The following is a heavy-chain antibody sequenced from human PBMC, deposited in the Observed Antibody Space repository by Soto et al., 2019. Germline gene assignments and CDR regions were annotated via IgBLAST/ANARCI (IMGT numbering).Heavy chain of an antibody. CDR3: AREARYDRVVYPYEGIDY. D-gene: IGHD3-22*01. V-gene: IGHV3-23*01. CDR2: FSAGGDYR. CDR1: GFSCSDYS. J-gene: IGHJ4*02. Sequence: EVQLLQSGGGLAQPGGSLTLSCAASGFSCSDYSMNWVRRAPGKGREWVSAFSAGGDYRHYADSVKGRCTISRDNSKNTLFLQMNRLRAEDTARYYCAREARYDRVVYPYEGIDYWGQGTLVTVSS.